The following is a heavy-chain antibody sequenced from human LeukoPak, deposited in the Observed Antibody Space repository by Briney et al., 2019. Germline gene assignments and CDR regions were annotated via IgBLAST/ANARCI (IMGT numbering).Heavy chain of an antibody. V-gene: IGHV4-4*07. Sequence: SETLSLTCTVPGRAISSYYWSWIRQPAGKGLEWIGRIYTSGSTNYNPSLKSRVTMSVDTSKNQFSLKLSSVTAADTAVYYCARESGSYGGFDYWGQGTLVTVSS. CDR2: IYTSGST. CDR3: ARESGSYGGFDY. J-gene: IGHJ4*02. D-gene: IGHD1-26*01. CDR1: GRAISSYY.